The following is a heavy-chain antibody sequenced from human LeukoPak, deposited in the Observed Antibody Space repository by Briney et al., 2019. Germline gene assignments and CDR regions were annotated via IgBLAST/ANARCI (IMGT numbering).Heavy chain of an antibody. J-gene: IGHJ6*02. Sequence: ASVKVSCKASGYTFTSYGISWVRQAPGQGLEWMGWISAYNGNTNYAQKFQSRVTMTTDTPTSTGYMELRSLRSDDTAVYYCARTFSSGRYGMDVWGQGTTVTVSS. D-gene: IGHD6-25*01. CDR3: ARTFSSGRYGMDV. CDR1: GYTFTSYG. CDR2: ISAYNGNT. V-gene: IGHV1-18*01.